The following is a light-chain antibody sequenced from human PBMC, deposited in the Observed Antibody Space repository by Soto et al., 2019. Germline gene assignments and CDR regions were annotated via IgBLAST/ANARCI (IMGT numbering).Light chain of an antibody. Sequence: QSALTQPASVSGSPGQSITISCTGTSSDIGGYNYVSWHQHHPGKAPKLMIYEVSNRPSGVSNRFSGSKSGNTASLTISGLQAEDEADYYCSSYTRSATLDVIFGGGTKVTVL. CDR3: SSYTRSATLDVI. CDR1: SSDIGGYNY. V-gene: IGLV2-14*01. CDR2: EVS. J-gene: IGLJ2*01.